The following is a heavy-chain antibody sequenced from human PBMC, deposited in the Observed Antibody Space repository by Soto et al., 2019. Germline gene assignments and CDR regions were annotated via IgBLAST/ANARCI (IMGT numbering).Heavy chain of an antibody. CDR1: GYIFTTYG. Sequence: ASVKVSCKASGYIFTTYGISWVRQAPGQGLEWMGRISGYNGNTKYAQKFQGRVTITRDTSASTAYMELSSLRSEDTAVYYCARDPRDYDYYYYGMDVWGQGTTVTVSS. J-gene: IGHJ6*02. D-gene: IGHD4-17*01. CDR3: ARDPRDYDYYYYGMDV. V-gene: IGHV1-18*01. CDR2: ISGYNGNT.